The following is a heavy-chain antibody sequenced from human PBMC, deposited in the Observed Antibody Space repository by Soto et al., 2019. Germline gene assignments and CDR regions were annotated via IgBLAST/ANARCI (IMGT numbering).Heavy chain of an antibody. D-gene: IGHD5-12*01. J-gene: IGHJ3*02. CDR1: GFTFSSYG. Sequence: QVQLVESGGGVVQPGRSLRLSCAASGFTFSSYGMHWVRQAPGKGLEWVAVIWYEGSKKYYADSVKGRFTISRDNSKNTLYLQMNSLRAEDTAVYYCAREGLVEMATKIVRGFRLAFDIWGQGTMVTVSS. V-gene: IGHV3-33*01. CDR3: AREGLVEMATKIVRGFRLAFDI. CDR2: IWYEGSKK.